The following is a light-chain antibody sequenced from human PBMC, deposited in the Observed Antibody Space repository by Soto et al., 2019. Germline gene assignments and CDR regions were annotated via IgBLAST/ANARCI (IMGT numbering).Light chain of an antibody. J-gene: IGKJ2*01. CDR2: DAS. CDR3: QQYKSNLYT. V-gene: IGKV1-5*01. Sequence: IQMTQSHSTLSASVGDRVTITCRASQPISSWLAWYQQKPGKAPQLLIYDASGLENGVPSRFSGRGSGTEFTLTISGLQPDDFATYFCQQYKSNLYTFGQGTKLEIK. CDR1: QPISSW.